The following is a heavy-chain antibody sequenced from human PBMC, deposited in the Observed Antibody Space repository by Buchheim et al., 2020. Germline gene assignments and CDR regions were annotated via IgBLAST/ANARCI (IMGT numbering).Heavy chain of an antibody. CDR1: GFTFSSYG. D-gene: IGHD3-16*01. CDR2: ISYDGSSK. Sequence: QVQLVESGGGVVQPGRSLRLSCAASGFTFSSYGMRWVRQAPGKGLEWVAVISYDGSSKYYADSVKGRFTISRDNSKNTLYLQMNSLRADDTAVYYSAKDRESYSYYYYYYMDVWGKGTT. J-gene: IGHJ6*03. V-gene: IGHV3-30*18. CDR3: AKDRESYSYYYYYYMDV.